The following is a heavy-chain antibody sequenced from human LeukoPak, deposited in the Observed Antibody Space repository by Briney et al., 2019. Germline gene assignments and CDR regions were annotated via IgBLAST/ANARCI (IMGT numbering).Heavy chain of an antibody. CDR1: GFTFSSYS. CDR2: IGSRGTSI. CDR3: ARESSEFFDI. J-gene: IGHJ3*02. D-gene: IGHD6-25*01. V-gene: IGHV3-21*01. Sequence: PGGSLRLSCAASGFTFSSYSMNWVRQAPGKGLEWVSSIGSRGTSIYYADSVKGRFTISRDNAKNSLYLQMNSLRAEDTAVYYCARESSEFFDIWGQGTMVTVSS.